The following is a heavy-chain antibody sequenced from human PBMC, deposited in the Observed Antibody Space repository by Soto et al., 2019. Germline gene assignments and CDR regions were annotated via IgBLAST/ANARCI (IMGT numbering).Heavy chain of an antibody. J-gene: IGHJ4*02. Sequence: EVQLLQSGGGLVQPGGSLRLSCAASGFTFSNYAMTWVRQAPGKGLEWVSTISVIGGSTYYADSVKGRFSFSRDNYKNTLYLQMNSLRAEDTALYYCAKDITGYCTGGSCPLDYWGQGTRVTVSS. V-gene: IGHV3-23*01. CDR3: AKDITGYCTGGSCPLDY. D-gene: IGHD2-15*01. CDR1: GFTFSNYA. CDR2: ISVIGGST.